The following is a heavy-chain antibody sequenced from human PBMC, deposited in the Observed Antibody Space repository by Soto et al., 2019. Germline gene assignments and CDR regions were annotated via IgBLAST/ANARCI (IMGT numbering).Heavy chain of an antibody. CDR1: GFNFSNYA. CDR2: ISGNGGST. D-gene: IGHD3-9*01. J-gene: IGHJ6*03. CDR3: ATVTRPDDLLPGYYLVYYFYYMDV. Sequence: EVQLLESGGDLVQPGGSLRLSCTASGFNFSNYAMRWVRQAPGKGLEWVAAISGNGGSTYYADSVKGRFTFSRDNSKNTLYLQMNRLRDEDTAVYYCATVTRPDDLLPGYYLVYYFYYMDVWGEGTTVTVS. V-gene: IGHV3-23*01.